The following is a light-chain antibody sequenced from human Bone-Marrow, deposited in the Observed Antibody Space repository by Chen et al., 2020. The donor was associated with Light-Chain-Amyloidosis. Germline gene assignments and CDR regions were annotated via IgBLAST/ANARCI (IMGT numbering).Light chain of an antibody. CDR1: NIGSTS. CDR3: QVWDRSSDRPV. J-gene: IGLJ3*02. V-gene: IGLV3-21*02. Sequence: SYVLTQPSSVSVAPGQPATIACGGNNIGSTSVHWYQQPPGQAPLLVVYDDSDRPSGSPERLSGSNSGNTATLTISRVEAGDEADYYCQVWDRSSDRPVFGGGTKLTVL. CDR2: DDS.